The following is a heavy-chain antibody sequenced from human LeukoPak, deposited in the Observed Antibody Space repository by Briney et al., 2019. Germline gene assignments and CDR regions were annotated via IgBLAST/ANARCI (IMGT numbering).Heavy chain of an antibody. D-gene: IGHD4-23*01. V-gene: IGHV3-30*03. CDR2: ISYDGNNN. J-gene: IGHJ4*02. CDR1: GFTFSNYG. Sequence: PGGSLRLSCTASGFTFSNYGMHWVRQAPGKGLEWMATISYDGNNNYYTYSVKGRFTVSRDNSKNTLYLQMNSLRGEDTGVYYCARDRGGNEFDYWGQGTLVTVSS. CDR3: ARDRGGNEFDY.